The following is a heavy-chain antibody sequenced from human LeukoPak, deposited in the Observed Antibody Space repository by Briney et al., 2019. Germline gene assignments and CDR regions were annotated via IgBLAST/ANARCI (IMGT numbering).Heavy chain of an antibody. CDR3: AKDQGSSWSSYYDY. CDR1: GFTFSSYA. D-gene: IGHD6-13*01. V-gene: IGHV3-23*01. Sequence: GGSLRLSCAAPGFTFSSYARSWVRQAPGKGLEWVSVISGSGGSTYYADSVKGRFTISRDNSKNTLYLQMNSLRAEDTAVYYCAKDQGSSWSSYYDYWGQGTLVTVSS. CDR2: ISGSGGST. J-gene: IGHJ4*02.